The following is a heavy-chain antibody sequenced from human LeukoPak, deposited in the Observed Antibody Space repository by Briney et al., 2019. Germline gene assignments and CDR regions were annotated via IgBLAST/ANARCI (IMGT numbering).Heavy chain of an antibody. CDR1: GGSISSYY. Sequence: SETLSLTCTVSGGSISSYYWSWIRQPPGKGLEWIGYIYYSGSTNYNPSLKSRVTISVDTSKNQFSLKLSSVTAADTAVYYCARDFGSGYYYALLYYWGQGTLVTVSS. D-gene: IGHD3-22*01. CDR2: IYYSGST. CDR3: ARDFGSGYYYALLYY. J-gene: IGHJ4*02. V-gene: IGHV4-59*01.